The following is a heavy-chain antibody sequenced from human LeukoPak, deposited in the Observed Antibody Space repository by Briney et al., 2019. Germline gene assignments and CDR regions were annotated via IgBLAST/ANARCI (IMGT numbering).Heavy chain of an antibody. CDR2: INHFGVNT. Sequence: GGSLRLSCAASGFTFSSYAMTWVRQAPGKGLQWVSGINHFGVNTYYAESVKGRFTISRDNSKNTLYMQMNSLRAEDTAVYYCAKVALAYCSGGSCYVLDFWGPGTLVTVSS. V-gene: IGHV3-23*01. J-gene: IGHJ4*02. D-gene: IGHD2-15*01. CDR1: GFTFSSYA. CDR3: AKVALAYCSGGSCYVLDF.